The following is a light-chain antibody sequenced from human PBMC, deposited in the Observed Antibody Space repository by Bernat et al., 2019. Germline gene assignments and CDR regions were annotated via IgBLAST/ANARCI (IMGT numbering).Light chain of an antibody. CDR1: QSLVHSDGNTY. CDR2: WVS. CDR3: IQGSHWPHT. V-gene: IGKV2-30*02. Sequence: DVVMTQSPLSLPVTLGQPASISCRSSQSLVHSDGNTYLNWFQQRPGQSPRRLIYWVSNRDSGVPDRFSGSGSDTDFTLKISRVEAEDVGVYYCIQGSHWPHTFGQGTKLEIK. J-gene: IGKJ2*01.